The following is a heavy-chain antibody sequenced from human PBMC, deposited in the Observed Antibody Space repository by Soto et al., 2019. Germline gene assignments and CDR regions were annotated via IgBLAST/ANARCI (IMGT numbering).Heavy chain of an antibody. V-gene: IGHV4-34*01. CDR3: ARSYPPFRTMVRGVPYYFDY. J-gene: IGHJ4*02. D-gene: IGHD3-10*01. CDR2: INHSGST. Sequence: PSETLSLTCAVYGGSFSGYYWSWIRQPPGKGLEWIGEINHSGSTNYNPSLKSRVTISVDTSKNQFSLKLSSVTAADTAVYYCARSYPPFRTMVRGVPYYFDYWGQGTLVTVSS. CDR1: GGSFSGYY.